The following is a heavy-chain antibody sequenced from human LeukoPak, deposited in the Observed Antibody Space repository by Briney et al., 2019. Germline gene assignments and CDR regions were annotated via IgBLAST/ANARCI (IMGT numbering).Heavy chain of an antibody. CDR2: INPDGNKK. D-gene: IGHD7-27*01. CDR3: AKGPWGDAFDI. Sequence: GGSLRLSCAVSGLTFSSSWMDWVRQAPGKGLEWVASINPDGNKKYSADSVKGRFTISRDNAKNSLYLQMNSLRADDTALYYCAKGPWGDAFDIWGRGTMVTISS. J-gene: IGHJ3*02. V-gene: IGHV3-7*03. CDR1: GLTFSSSW.